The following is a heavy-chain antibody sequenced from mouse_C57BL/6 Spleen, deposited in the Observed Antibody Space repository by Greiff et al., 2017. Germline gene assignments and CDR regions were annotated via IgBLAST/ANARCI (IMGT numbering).Heavy chain of an antibody. D-gene: IGHD2-5*01. V-gene: IGHV1-82*01. J-gene: IGHJ4*01. Sequence: QVQLKQSGPELVKPGASVKISCKASGYAFSSSWMNWVKQRPGKGLEWIGRIYPGDGDTNYNGKFKGKATLTADKSSSTAYMQLSSLTSEDSAVYFCARQDSTHYYAMDYWGQGTSVTVSS. CDR1: GYAFSSSW. CDR2: IYPGDGDT. CDR3: ARQDSTHYYAMDY.